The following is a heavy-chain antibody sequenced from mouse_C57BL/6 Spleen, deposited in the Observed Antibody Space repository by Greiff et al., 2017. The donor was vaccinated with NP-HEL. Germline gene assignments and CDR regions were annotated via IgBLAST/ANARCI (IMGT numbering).Heavy chain of an antibody. J-gene: IGHJ1*03. V-gene: IGHV2-2*01. Sequence: VKLVESGPGLVQPSQSLSITCTVSGFSLTSYGVHWVRQSPGKGLEWLGVIWSGGSTDYNAAFISRLSISKDNSKSQVFFKMNSLQADDTAIYYCARKALGYYGSSRYFDVWGTGTTVTVSS. CDR3: ARKALGYYGSSRYFDV. D-gene: IGHD1-1*01. CDR1: GFSLTSYG. CDR2: IWSGGST.